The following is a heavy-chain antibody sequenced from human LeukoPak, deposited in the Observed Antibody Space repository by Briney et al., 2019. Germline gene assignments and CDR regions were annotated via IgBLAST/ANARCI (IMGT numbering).Heavy chain of an antibody. CDR3: ARGYCSGGSCYLDP. D-gene: IGHD2-15*01. CDR2: INHSGHT. V-gene: IGHV4-34*01. J-gene: IGHJ6*02. Sequence: SETLSLTCAVYGGSFSGYYRSWVRQPPGKGLDWIADINHSGHTSYNPSLKSRVTISVATSNNQSSSTLPSVMAADTAVYYCARGYCSGGSCYLDPWCQGTTVTVS. CDR1: GGSFSGYY.